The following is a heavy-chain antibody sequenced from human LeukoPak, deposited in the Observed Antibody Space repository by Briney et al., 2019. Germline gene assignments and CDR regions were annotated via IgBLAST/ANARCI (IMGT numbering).Heavy chain of an antibody. CDR1: GYSISTAYY. Sequence: SETLSLTCTVSGYSISTAYYWSWLRQPPGKGLEWIGYIYYSGSTNYNPSLKSRVTISVDTSKNQFSLKLSSVTAADTAVYYCARVADYYGSGRAPHFDYWGQGTLVTVSS. V-gene: IGHV4-61*01. CDR2: IYYSGST. CDR3: ARVADYYGSGRAPHFDY. J-gene: IGHJ4*02. D-gene: IGHD3-10*01.